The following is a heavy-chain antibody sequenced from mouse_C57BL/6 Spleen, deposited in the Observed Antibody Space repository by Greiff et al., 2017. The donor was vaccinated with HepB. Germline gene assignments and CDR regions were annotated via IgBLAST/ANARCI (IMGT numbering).Heavy chain of an antibody. D-gene: IGHD4-1*01. CDR1: GYTFTDYY. J-gene: IGHJ2*01. CDR2: INPNNGGT. V-gene: IGHV1-26*01. Sequence: EVQLQQSGPELVKPGASVKISCKASGYTFTDYYMNWVKQSHGKSLEWIGDINPNNGGTSYNQKFKGKATLTVDKSSSTAYMELRSLTSEDSAVYYCARGESGTYYFDYGGQGTTLTVSS. CDR3: ARGESGTYYFDY.